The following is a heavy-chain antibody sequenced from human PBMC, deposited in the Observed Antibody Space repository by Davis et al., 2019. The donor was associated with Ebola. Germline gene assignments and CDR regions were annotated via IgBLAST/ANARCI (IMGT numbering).Heavy chain of an antibody. CDR2: IKQDGSEK. V-gene: IGHV3-7*03. D-gene: IGHD5-18*01. Sequence: LSLTCAASGFTFSSYAMSWVRQAPGKGLEWVANIKQDGSEKYYVDSVKGRFTISRDNAKNSLYLQMNSLRAEDTAVYYCAREDSGIGSYGYYYYGMDVWGQGTTVTVSS. CDR1: GFTFSSYA. J-gene: IGHJ6*02. CDR3: AREDSGIGSYGYYYYGMDV.